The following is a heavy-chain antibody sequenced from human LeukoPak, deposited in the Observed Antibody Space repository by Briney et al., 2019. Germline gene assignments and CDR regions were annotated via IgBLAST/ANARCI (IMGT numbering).Heavy chain of an antibody. CDR2: ISSTSSYI. D-gene: IGHD2-2*01. J-gene: IGHJ6*03. Sequence: GGSLRLSCAATGFSFRDRYMSWIRQAPGKGLEWVSSISSTSSYIYYADSVKGRFTISRDNAKNSLYLQMNSLRAEDTAVYYCARAGVVVPAASPYYYYYMDVWGKGTTVTISS. V-gene: IGHV3-11*06. CDR3: ARAGVVVPAASPYYYYYMDV. CDR1: GFSFRDRY.